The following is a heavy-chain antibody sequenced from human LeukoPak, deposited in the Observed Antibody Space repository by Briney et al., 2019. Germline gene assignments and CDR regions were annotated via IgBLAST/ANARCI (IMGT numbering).Heavy chain of an antibody. CDR3: ARDWAVTPRYFDL. CDR1: GFTFSSYW. D-gene: IGHD4-17*01. V-gene: IGHV3-7*01. CDR2: IKPDGSDK. Sequence: GGSLRLSCAASGFTFSSYWMSWVRQAPGKGLEWVANIKPDGSDKYYVDSVKGRFTISRDNAKNSLYLQMNSLRAEDTAVYYCARDWAVTPRYFDLWGRGTPVTVSS. J-gene: IGHJ2*01.